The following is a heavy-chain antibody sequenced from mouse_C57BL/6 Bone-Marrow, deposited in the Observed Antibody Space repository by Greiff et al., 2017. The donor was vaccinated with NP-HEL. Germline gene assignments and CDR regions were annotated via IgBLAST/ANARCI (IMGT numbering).Heavy chain of an antibody. D-gene: IGHD2-4*01. CDR1: GFTFSSYA. CDR3: ARDRDYDGPFDY. J-gene: IGHJ2*01. CDR2: ISDGGSYT. Sequence: EVQGVESGGGLVKPGGSLKLSCAASGFTFSSYAMSWVRQTPEKRLEWVATISDGGSYTYYPDNVKGRFTISRDNAKNNLYLQMSHLKSEDTAMYYCARDRDYDGPFDYWGQGTTLTVSS. V-gene: IGHV5-4*01.